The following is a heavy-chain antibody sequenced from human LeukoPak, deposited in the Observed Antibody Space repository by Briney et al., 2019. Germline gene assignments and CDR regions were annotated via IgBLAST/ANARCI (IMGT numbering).Heavy chain of an antibody. Sequence: PGESLKISCQGSGYRFTSYWIIWVRPMPGKGLEWMGRIDPSDSVTNYSPSFQGHVTFSVDKSISTAYLQWSSLKAADTALYYCARLPLDNWNGVSWGQGTLVTVSS. CDR3: ARLPLDNWNGVS. J-gene: IGHJ5*02. CDR2: IDPSDSVT. D-gene: IGHD1-1*01. V-gene: IGHV5-10-1*01. CDR1: GYRFTSYW.